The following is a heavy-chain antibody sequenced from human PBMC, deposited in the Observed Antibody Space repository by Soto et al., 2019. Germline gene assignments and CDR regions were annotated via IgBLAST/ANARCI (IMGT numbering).Heavy chain of an antibody. CDR1: GDGFRTYW. CDR2: IYPGDSDT. D-gene: IGHD5-18*01. V-gene: IGHV5-51*01. J-gene: IGHJ4*02. CDR3: ARVDTAMDPFDY. Sequence: EDLKTSCNGAGDGFRTYWTGCVCKMPGKGLEWMGIIYPGDSDTRYSPSFQGQVTISADKSISTAYLQWSSLKASDTAMYYCARVDTAMDPFDYWGQGPLVTVSS.